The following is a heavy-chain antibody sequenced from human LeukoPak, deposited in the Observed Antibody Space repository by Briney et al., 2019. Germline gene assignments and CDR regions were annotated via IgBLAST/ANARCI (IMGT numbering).Heavy chain of an antibody. V-gene: IGHV3-30*03. CDR1: GCTFSSYG. CDR2: ISYDGSSK. J-gene: IGHJ5*02. Sequence: GGSLRLSCAASGCTFSSYGMHWVRQAPGKGLEWVAAISYDGSSKYYADSVMGRFSVSRDNSKNTLYLQLSSLRPEDTAVYYCARDHQLQNGNWFDPWGQGTLVTVSS. CDR3: ARDHQLQNGNWFDP. D-gene: IGHD2-2*01.